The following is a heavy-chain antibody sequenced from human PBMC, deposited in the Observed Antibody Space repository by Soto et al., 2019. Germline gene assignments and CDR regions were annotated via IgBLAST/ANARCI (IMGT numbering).Heavy chain of an antibody. V-gene: IGHV4-30-4*08. CDR2: IYYSGST. J-gene: IGHJ1*01. CDR1: GGSISSGGYY. CDR3: ARASGYYYDSRYFQH. D-gene: IGHD3-22*01. Sequence: SETLSLTCTVSGGSISSGGYYWSWIRQHPGKGLEWIGYIYYSGSTYYNPSLKSRVTISVDTSKNQFSLKLSSVTAADTAVYYCARASGYYYDSRYFQHWGQGTLVTVSS.